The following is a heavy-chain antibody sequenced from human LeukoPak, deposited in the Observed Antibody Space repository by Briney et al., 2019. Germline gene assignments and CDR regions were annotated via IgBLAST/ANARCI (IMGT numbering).Heavy chain of an antibody. CDR1: GGTFSSYA. D-gene: IGHD4-23*01. Sequence: ASVKVSCKASGGTFSSYAISWVRQAPGQGLEWMGRIIPILGIANYAQKFQGRVTITADKSTSTAYMELSSLRSEDTAVYYCARDLSDGKLDYWGQGTLVTVSS. CDR2: IIPILGIA. V-gene: IGHV1-69*04. J-gene: IGHJ4*02. CDR3: ARDLSDGKLDY.